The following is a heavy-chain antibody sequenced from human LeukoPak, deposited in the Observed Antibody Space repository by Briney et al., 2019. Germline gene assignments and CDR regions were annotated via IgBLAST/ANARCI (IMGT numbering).Heavy chain of an antibody. CDR2: IIPIFGTA. CDR1: GGTFSSYA. J-gene: IGHJ5*02. D-gene: IGHD3-9*01. V-gene: IGHV1-69*13. CDR3: ASSPYYDILTGSQTYNWFDP. Sequence: SVKVSCKASGGTFSSYAISWVRQAPGQGLEWMGGIIPIFGTANYARKFQGRVTITADESTSTAYMELSSLRSEDTAVYYCASSPYYDILTGSQTYNWFDPWGQGTLVTVSS.